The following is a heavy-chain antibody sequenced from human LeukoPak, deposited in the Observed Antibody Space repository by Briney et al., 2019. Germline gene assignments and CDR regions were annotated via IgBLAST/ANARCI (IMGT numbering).Heavy chain of an antibody. CDR2: ISYDGSNK. CDR3: ARDAGDIVVVPAAQYNWFDP. V-gene: IGHV3-30-3*01. J-gene: IGHJ5*02. Sequence: GGSLRLSCAASGFTFSSYAMHWVRQAPGKGLEWVAVISYDGSNKYYADSVKGRFTISRDNSKNTLYMQMNSLRAEDTAVYHCARDAGDIVVVPAAQYNWFDPWGQGTLVTVSS. D-gene: IGHD2-2*01. CDR1: GFTFSSYA.